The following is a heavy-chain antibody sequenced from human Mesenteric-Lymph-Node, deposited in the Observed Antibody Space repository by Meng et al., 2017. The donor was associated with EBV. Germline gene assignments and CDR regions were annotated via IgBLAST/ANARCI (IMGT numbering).Heavy chain of an antibody. J-gene: IGHJ5*02. CDR1: GDSISSSNG. Sequence: VQSEESGPGLVKPSGTLSLTCAVSGDSISSSNGWSWVRQPPGKGLEWIGEIYQSGSTNYNPSLKSRVTISVDKSKNHFSLKLSSVTAADTAVYYCARESYYDSRGPWFDPWGQGTLVTVSS. V-gene: IGHV4-4*02. CDR2: IYQSGST. D-gene: IGHD3-22*01. CDR3: ARESYYDSRGPWFDP.